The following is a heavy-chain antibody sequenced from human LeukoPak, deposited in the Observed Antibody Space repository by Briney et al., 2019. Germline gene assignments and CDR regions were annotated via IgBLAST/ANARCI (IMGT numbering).Heavy chain of an antibody. V-gene: IGHV1-69*13. CDR3: ARAMGYSSGWYSLDS. CDR2: IIPIFDTA. CDR1: GGTFSSYG. Sequence: ASVKVSCKASGGTFSSYGFSWVRQAPGQGLEWMGGIIPIFDTANYAQKFQGRVTITADESTSTAYMELSSLRSEDTAVYYCARAMGYSSGWYSLDSWGQGTLVTVSS. J-gene: IGHJ4*02. D-gene: IGHD6-13*01.